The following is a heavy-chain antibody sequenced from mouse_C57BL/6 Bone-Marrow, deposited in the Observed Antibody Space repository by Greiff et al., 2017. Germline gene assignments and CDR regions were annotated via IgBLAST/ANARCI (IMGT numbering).Heavy chain of an antibody. CDR3: ASADFTVFYYAMDY. CDR2: INPNNGGT. CDR1: GYTFTDYN. D-gene: IGHD1-1*01. V-gene: IGHV1-22*01. Sequence: VQLQQSGPELVKPGASVKMSCKASGYTFTDYNMHWVKQSHGKSLEWIGYINPNNGGTSYNQKFKGKATLTVNKSSSTAYMELRSLTSEDSAVYYCASADFTVFYYAMDYWGQGTSVTVSS. J-gene: IGHJ4*01.